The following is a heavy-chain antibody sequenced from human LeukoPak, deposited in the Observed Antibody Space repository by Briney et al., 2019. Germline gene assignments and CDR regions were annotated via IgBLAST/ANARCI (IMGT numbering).Heavy chain of an antibody. CDR3: SRENGAFSPFGY. D-gene: IGHD2-8*01. J-gene: IGHJ4*02. Sequence: PSETLSLTCTVSGGSISSYYWSWIRQPPGKGLEWIGYIYYSGSTNYNPSLKSRVTISVDTSKNQFSLKLGSVTAADTAVYYCSRENGAFSPFGYWGQGTLVTVLS. CDR1: GGSISSYY. V-gene: IGHV4-59*12. CDR2: IYYSGST.